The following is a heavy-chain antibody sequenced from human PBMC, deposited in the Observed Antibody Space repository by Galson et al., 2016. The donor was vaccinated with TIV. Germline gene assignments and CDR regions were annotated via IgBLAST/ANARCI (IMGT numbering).Heavy chain of an antibody. CDR2: ISGGGGTT. V-gene: IGHV3-23*01. D-gene: IGHD3-22*01. J-gene: IGHJ4*02. Sequence: SLRLSCAASGFTFSNFAMLWVRQAPGPALEWVSAISGGGGTTFYEDSVKGRFTISRDNSKSTVYLQMNSLRAEDTAVYYCVKLDSSGFYYVRRFVYWGQGTLVTVSS. CDR3: VKLDSSGFYYVRRFVY. CDR1: GFTFSNFA.